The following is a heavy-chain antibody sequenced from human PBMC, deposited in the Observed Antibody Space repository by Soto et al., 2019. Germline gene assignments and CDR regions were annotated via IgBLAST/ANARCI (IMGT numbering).Heavy chain of an antibody. CDR2: INHSGST. D-gene: IGHD2-21*02. V-gene: IGHV4-34*01. CDR1: DGKVSSYY. CDR3: ARDLWGYCGTDCYPLDV. J-gene: IGHJ6*02. Sequence: SEPNSVPCSVDDGKVSSYYWSLILKTPGKGLEWIGEINHSGSTNYNPSLKSRVTISVDTSKNQFSLKLSSMTAADTAVYYCARDLWGYCGTDCYPLDVWGQGTTVTVS.